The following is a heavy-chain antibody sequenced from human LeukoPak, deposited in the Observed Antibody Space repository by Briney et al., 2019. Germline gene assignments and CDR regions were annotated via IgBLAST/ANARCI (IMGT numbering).Heavy chain of an antibody. J-gene: IGHJ4*02. D-gene: IGHD1-26*01. CDR3: AKDMGWELGGIDY. V-gene: IGHV3-7*01. Sequence: PGGSLRLSCAASGFTFSSHWMSWVRQAPGKGLEWVANIKQDGSEKYYVDSVKGRFTISRDNAKKSLYLQMNSLRAEDTAVYYCAKDMGWELGGIDYWGQGTLVTVSS. CDR2: IKQDGSEK. CDR1: GFTFSSHW.